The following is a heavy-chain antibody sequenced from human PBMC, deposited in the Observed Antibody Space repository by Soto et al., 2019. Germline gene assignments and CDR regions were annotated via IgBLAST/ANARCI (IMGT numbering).Heavy chain of an antibody. CDR1: GYSLTSYW. J-gene: IGHJ6*02. CDR3: ARHIAVAGPDYYYYGMDV. Sequence: GESLKISCKGSGYSLTSYWISWVRQMPGKGLEWMGRIDPSDSYTNYSPSFQGHVTISADKSISTAYLQWSSLKASDTAMYYCARHIAVAGPDYYYYGMDVWGQGTTVTVSS. CDR2: IDPSDSYT. V-gene: IGHV5-10-1*01. D-gene: IGHD6-19*01.